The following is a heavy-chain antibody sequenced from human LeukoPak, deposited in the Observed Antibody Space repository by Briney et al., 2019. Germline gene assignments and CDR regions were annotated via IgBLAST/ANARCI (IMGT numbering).Heavy chain of an antibody. Sequence: GGSLRLSCTASGFTFSTYSMNWVRQAPGKGLEWVASITSPVGHIYYADSLKGRITISRDNAKSSLYLQMNSLRGEDTAVYYCARARNNYDSSGFSALDYWGQGTLVTVSS. D-gene: IGHD3-22*01. CDR3: ARARNNYDSSGFSALDY. V-gene: IGHV3-21*01. CDR1: GFTFSTYS. J-gene: IGHJ4*02. CDR2: ITSPVGHI.